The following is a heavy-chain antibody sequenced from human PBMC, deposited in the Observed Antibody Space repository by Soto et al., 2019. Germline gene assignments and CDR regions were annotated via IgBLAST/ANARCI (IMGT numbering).Heavy chain of an antibody. CDR3: ARGREVFGWGRGTDA. CDR2: ISYDGSKI. D-gene: IGHD3-3*01. Sequence: QVQLVESGGGVVQPGRSLRLSCAASGFSFSSYAMHWVRQAPGKGLEWVAVISYDGSKIFYGDSVKGRFTISRDNSKNTLSVEMDSLSAEDTAVYYCARGREVFGWGRGTDAWGQGTTVTATS. J-gene: IGHJ6*01. CDR1: GFSFSSYA. V-gene: IGHV3-30*14.